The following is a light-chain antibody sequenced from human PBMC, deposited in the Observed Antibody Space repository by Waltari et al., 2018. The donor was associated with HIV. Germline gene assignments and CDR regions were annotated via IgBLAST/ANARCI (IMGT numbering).Light chain of an antibody. CDR2: GVS. V-gene: IGKV3-15*01. Sequence: EIVMTQSPVALSVSPGDRATLSCRASESVGSFFAWYQQRPGQSPSLLMYGVSTRASGVSARFSGSGSGTEVNLTITSLQSDDSAIYFCQQFYNWPRTFGQGTTVEVK. CDR1: ESVGSF. J-gene: IGKJ1*01. CDR3: QQFYNWPRT.